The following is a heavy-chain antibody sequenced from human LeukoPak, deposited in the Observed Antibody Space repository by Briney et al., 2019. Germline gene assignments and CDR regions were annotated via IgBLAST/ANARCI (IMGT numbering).Heavy chain of an antibody. Sequence: GGSLRLSCAASGFTFSSYGMHWVRQAPGKGLEWVAFIRYDGSNKYYADSVKGRFTISRDNSKNTLYLQMNSLRAEDTAMYFCAKDQYPWKSTSISDFDYWGRGTLVTVSS. CDR3: AKDQYPWKSTSISDFDY. CDR2: IRYDGSNK. V-gene: IGHV3-30*02. D-gene: IGHD2-2*01. J-gene: IGHJ4*02. CDR1: GFTFSSYG.